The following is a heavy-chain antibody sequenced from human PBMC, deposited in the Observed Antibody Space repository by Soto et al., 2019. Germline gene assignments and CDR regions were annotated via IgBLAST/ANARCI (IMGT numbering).Heavy chain of an antibody. J-gene: IGHJ3*02. V-gene: IGHV4-4*02. D-gene: IGHD3-16*01. Sequence: QVQLQESGPGLVKPSGTLSLTCAVSGGSISSSNWWSWVRQPPGKGLEWIGEIYHSGSTNYNPSRKSRVTISVDKSKNQFSLKLSSVTAADTAVYYCARAGTEIRGEDAFDIWGQGTMVTVSS. CDR3: ARAGTEIRGEDAFDI. CDR1: GGSISSSNW. CDR2: IYHSGST.